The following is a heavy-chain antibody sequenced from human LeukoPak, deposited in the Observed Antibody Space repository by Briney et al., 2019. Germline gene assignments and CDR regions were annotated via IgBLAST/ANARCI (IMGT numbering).Heavy chain of an antibody. J-gene: IGHJ4*02. Sequence: GGSLRLSCAASGFTFSSYSMNWVRQAPGKGLEWVSSISSSSSYIYYADSVKGRFTISRDNAKNSLYLQTNSLRAEDTAVYYCARDGYSGYDFSYWGQGTLVTVSS. D-gene: IGHD5-12*01. V-gene: IGHV3-21*04. CDR2: ISSSSSYI. CDR1: GFTFSSYS. CDR3: ARDGYSGYDFSY.